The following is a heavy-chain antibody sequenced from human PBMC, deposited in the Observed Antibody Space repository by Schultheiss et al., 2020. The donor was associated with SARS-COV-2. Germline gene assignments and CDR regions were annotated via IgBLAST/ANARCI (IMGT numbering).Heavy chain of an antibody. J-gene: IGHJ4*02. V-gene: IGHV3-7*01. D-gene: IGHD2-15*01. Sequence: GGSLRLSCAASGFTFSSYSMNWVRQTPGKGLEWVANINQDGSVKYYLDSVKGRFTISRDNARHSLFLQMNSLRVEDTALYYCVRAIVAADSYWGQGTLVTVSS. CDR1: GFTFSSYS. CDR3: VRAIVAADSY. CDR2: INQDGSVK.